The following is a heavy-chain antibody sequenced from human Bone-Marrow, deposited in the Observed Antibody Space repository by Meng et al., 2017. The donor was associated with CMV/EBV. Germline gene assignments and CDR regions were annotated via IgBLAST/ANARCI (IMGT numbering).Heavy chain of an antibody. D-gene: IGHD5-12*01. CDR3: TTDPGYSRYDDAFDI. Sequence: GGSLRLSCAASGFTFSNAWMSWVRQAPGKGLEWVGRIKSNTDGGTTDYAAPVKGRFTISRDDSKNTLYLQMNSLKTEDIAVYYCTTDPGYSRYDDAFDIWGQGTMVTGSS. CDR2: IKSNTDGGTT. CDR1: GFTFSNAW. V-gene: IGHV3-15*01. J-gene: IGHJ3*02.